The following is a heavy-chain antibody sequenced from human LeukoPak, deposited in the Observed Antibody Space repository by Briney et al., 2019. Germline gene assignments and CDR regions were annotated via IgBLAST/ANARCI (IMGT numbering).Heavy chain of an antibody. Sequence: GESLKISCKGSGYSFTSYWIGWVRQMPGKGLEWMGIIYPGDSDTRYSPSFQGQVTISADKSISTAYLQWSSLKASDTAMYYCARHGVVGATTDYFDYRGQGTLVTVSS. CDR1: GYSFTSYW. CDR3: ARHGVVGATTDYFDY. J-gene: IGHJ4*02. V-gene: IGHV5-51*01. CDR2: IYPGDSDT. D-gene: IGHD1-26*01.